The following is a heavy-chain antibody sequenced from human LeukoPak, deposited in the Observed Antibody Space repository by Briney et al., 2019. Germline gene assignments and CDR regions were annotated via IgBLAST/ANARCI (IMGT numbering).Heavy chain of an antibody. V-gene: IGHV4-34*01. D-gene: IGHD3-22*01. CDR3: ARLSGYYDSTLYYYYYGMDV. CDR1: GGSFSGYY. J-gene: IGHJ6*02. CDR2: INHSGST. Sequence: SETLSLTCAVYGGSFSGYYWSWIRQPPGKGLEWIGEINHSGSTNYNPSLKSRVTISVDTSKNQFSLKLSSVTAADTAVYYCARLSGYYDSTLYYYYYGMDVWDQGTTVTVSS.